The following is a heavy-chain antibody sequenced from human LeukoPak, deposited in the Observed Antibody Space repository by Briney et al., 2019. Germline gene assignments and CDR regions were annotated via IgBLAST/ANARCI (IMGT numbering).Heavy chain of an antibody. J-gene: IGHJ3*02. V-gene: IGHV3-23*01. CDR1: GFTFSNYA. Sequence: GGSLRLSCAASGFTFSNYAMSWVRQAPGKGLEWVSDMSDTGAYTNYLGSVKGRFTISRDYSENMLYLQMSSLRVEDTAVYYCVRKWNGGFDIWGQGTMVTVSS. CDR3: VRKWNGGFDI. CDR2: MSDTGAYT. D-gene: IGHD1-1*01.